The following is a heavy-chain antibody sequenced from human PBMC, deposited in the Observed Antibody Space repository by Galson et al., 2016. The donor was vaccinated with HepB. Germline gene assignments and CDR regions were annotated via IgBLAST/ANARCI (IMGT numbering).Heavy chain of an antibody. Sequence: SLRLSCAASGFTFSSYALHWVRQAPGKGLEWVALIWYDGSNKYYADSVKGRFAISRDNSKNTLYLQMNSLRAKDKAVYYCARDSYYGSGSPADYWGQGTLVTVSS. CDR2: IWYDGSNK. J-gene: IGHJ4*02. CDR3: ARDSYYGSGSPADY. CDR1: GFTFSSYA. D-gene: IGHD3-10*01. V-gene: IGHV3-33*01.